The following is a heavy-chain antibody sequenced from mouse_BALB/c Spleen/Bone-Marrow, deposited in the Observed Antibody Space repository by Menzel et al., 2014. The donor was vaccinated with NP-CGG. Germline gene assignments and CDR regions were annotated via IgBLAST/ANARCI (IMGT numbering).Heavy chain of an antibody. CDR2: ISSGGST. CDR3: ARGRDRYDDAMDY. D-gene: IGHD2-14*01. V-gene: IGHV5-6-5*01. CDR1: GFTFSSYA. Sequence: EVQLVESGGGLVKPGGSLKLSCAASGFTFSSYAMSWVRQTPEKGLEWVASISSGGSTHYPDSVKGRFTISRDNARNILYLQMSSLRSEDTAMYYCARGRDRYDDAMDYWGQGTSVTVSS. J-gene: IGHJ4*01.